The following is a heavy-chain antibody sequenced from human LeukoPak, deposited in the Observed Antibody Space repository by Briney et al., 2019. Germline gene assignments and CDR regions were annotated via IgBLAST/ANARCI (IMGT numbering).Heavy chain of an antibody. J-gene: IGHJ4*02. CDR1: GFTFSSLN. Sequence: GGSLRLSCAASGFTFSSLNMNWVRQAPGKGLEWVSSTSGSGGTIYYANSVKGRFAISRDNAENSLYLQMDCLRAEDTAVYYCATGRTHFDYWGQGTLVTVSS. V-gene: IGHV3-48*04. CDR3: ATGRTHFDY. CDR2: TSGSGGTI. D-gene: IGHD3-10*01.